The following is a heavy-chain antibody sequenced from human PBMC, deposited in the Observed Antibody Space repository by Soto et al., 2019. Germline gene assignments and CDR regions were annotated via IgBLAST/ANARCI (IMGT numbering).Heavy chain of an antibody. CDR3: CSGYCSGDGFDV. V-gene: IGHV1-18*01. CDR1: DYTFTSRG. D-gene: IGHD2-15*01. J-gene: IGHJ3*01. CDR2: TDPYTGQT. Sequence: ASVKVSCKASDYTFTSRGLSWVRQAPGQGLEWMGWTDPYTGQTDYAQRLQDRVSMTRDTSTSTAYLELANLRSDDTAVYYCCSGYCSGDGFDVWGQGTMVT.